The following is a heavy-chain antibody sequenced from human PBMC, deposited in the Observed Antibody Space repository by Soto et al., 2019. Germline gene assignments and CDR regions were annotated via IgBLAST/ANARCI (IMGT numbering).Heavy chain of an antibody. CDR3: ARAFGRGYFEY. V-gene: IGHV4-30-4*01. Sequence: QVQLQESGPGLVKPSHTLSLTCTVSGGSISSGDYYWSWISQPPGKGLEWIVYIDYSGSTYYNPSLKSRVTISVDTSKNQFSLKLRSVTAADTAVYYCARAFGRGYFEYWGQGTLVPVSS. CDR1: GGSISSGDYY. J-gene: IGHJ4*02. D-gene: IGHD3-10*01. CDR2: IDYSGST.